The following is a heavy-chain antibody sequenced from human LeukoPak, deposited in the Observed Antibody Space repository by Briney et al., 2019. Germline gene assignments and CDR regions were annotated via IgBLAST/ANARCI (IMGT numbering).Heavy chain of an antibody. D-gene: IGHD3-10*01. J-gene: IGHJ6*03. Sequence: SETLSLTCTVSGGSLSSYYWSWIRQPPGKGLEWIGYIYYSGSTNYNPSLKSRVTISVDTSKNQFSLKLSSVTAADTAVYYCARDNAAWFGGPTYMDVWGKGTTVTVSS. V-gene: IGHV4-59*01. CDR3: ARDNAAWFGGPTYMDV. CDR1: GGSLSSYY. CDR2: IYYSGST.